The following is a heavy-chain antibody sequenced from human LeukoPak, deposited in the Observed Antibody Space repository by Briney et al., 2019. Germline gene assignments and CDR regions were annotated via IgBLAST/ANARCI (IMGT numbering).Heavy chain of an antibody. CDR3: ASNVDSGVDV. V-gene: IGHV3-72*01. J-gene: IGHJ3*01. Sequence: PGGSLRLSCVASGFTFSDHYMDWVRQAPGKGLEWVGRIRNKANSYTTEYVASVKGRFTISRDDSKNSLSLQMNGLKTEDTATYYSASNVDSGVDVWGQGKMVTVSS. CDR2: IRNKANSYTT. CDR1: GFTFSDHY. D-gene: IGHD5-12*01.